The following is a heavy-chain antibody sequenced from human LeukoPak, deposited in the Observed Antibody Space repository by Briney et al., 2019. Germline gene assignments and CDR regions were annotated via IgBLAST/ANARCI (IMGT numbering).Heavy chain of an antibody. J-gene: IGHJ5*02. CDR2: IIPIFDTA. V-gene: IGHV1-69*01. CDR1: GGTFSSYA. D-gene: IGHD3-22*01. CDR3: ARPHRITMIVPGYDGFDP. Sequence: SVKVSCKASGGTFSSYAISWVRQAPGQGLEWMGGIIPIFDTANYAQKFQGRVTITADESTSTAYMELSSLRSEDTAVYYCARPHRITMIVPGYDGFDPWGQGTLVTVSS.